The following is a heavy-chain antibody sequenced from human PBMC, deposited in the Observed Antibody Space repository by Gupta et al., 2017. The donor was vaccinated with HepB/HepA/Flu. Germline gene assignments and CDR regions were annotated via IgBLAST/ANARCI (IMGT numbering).Heavy chain of an antibody. CDR1: GYTFSNYD. V-gene: IGHV1-8*03. CDR2: MNPNSGNT. J-gene: IGHJ4*02. CDR3: ARGVECGGDCYTGDDYFDD. D-gene: IGHD2-21*01. Sequence: QVQLVQSGAEVKKPGASVRVSCKASGYTFSNYDINWVRQTTGQGLEWMGWMNPNSGNTGYAQKFQGKVTITRDTSISTVYMDLSSLRSEDTAVDDGARGVECGGDCYTGDDYFDDGGQGTLVTVSS.